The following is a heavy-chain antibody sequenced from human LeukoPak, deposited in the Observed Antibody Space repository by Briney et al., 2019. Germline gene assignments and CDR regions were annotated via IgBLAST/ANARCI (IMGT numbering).Heavy chain of an antibody. J-gene: IGHJ3*02. Sequence: GGSLRLSCAASGFTFSGSAMHWVRQASGKGLEWVGRIRSKANSYATAYAASVKGRFTISRDDSKNTAYLQMNSLKTEDTAVYYCTTRPTYYYDSSGYPPHDAFDIWGQGTMVTVSS. CDR2: IRSKANSYAT. CDR3: TTRPTYYYDSSGYPPHDAFDI. D-gene: IGHD3-22*01. V-gene: IGHV3-73*01. CDR1: GFTFSGSA.